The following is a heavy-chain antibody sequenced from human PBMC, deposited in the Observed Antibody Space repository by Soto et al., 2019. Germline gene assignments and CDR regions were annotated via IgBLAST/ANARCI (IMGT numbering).Heavy chain of an antibody. D-gene: IGHD1-26*01. J-gene: IGHJ4*02. CDR3: AKVGGGGGTYSPFDY. Sequence: PGGSLRLSCTVSGITFTGYALHWVRQAPGKGLEWVALVSYDGSNKYFADSVQGRFTISRDNSKNTVSLQMTGLRHDDTAIYYCAKVGGGGGTYSPFDYWGQGALVTVSS. CDR1: GITFTGYA. V-gene: IGHV3-30*04. CDR2: VSYDGSNK.